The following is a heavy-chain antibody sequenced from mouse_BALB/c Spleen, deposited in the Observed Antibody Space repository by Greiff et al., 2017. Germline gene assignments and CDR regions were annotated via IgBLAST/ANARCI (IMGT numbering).Heavy chain of an antibody. V-gene: IGHV3-2*02. Sequence: EVQLQESGPGLVKPSQSLSLTCTVTGYSITSDYAWNWIRQFPGNKLEWMGYISYSGSTSYNPSLKSRISITRDTSKNQFFLQLNSVTTEDTATYYCARRGGGYAMDYWGQGTSVTVSS. CDR1: GYSITSDYA. CDR3: ARRGGGYAMDY. CDR2: ISYSGST. J-gene: IGHJ4*01.